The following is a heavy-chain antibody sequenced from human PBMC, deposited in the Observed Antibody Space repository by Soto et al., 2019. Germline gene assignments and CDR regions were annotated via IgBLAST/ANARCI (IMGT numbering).Heavy chain of an antibody. CDR3: AKGRYSYGYGMDV. CDR1: GFTFSSYG. J-gene: IGHJ6*02. CDR2: ISYDGSNK. D-gene: IGHD5-18*01. V-gene: IGHV3-30*18. Sequence: QVQLVESGGGVVQPGRSLRLSCAASGFTFSSYGMHWVRQAPGKGLEWVAVISYDGSNKYYADSVKGRFTISRDNSKNTLYLQMNSLRGEDKAVYYCAKGRYSYGYGMDVWGQGTTVTVSS.